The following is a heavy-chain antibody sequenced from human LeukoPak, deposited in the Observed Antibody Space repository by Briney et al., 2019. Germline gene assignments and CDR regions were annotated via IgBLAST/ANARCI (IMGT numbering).Heavy chain of an antibody. V-gene: IGHV4-31*03. J-gene: IGHJ6*02. D-gene: IGHD6-25*01. CDR3: ARMEEAAERYYYYYGMDV. Sequence: SETLSLTCTVSGGSISSGNYYWSWIRQHPGKGLEWIGYMYYRGSTYYNPSLKSRVTISVDTSKNQFSLKLSSVTAADTAVYYCARMEEAAERYYYYYGMDVWGQGTSVTVSS. CDR1: GGSISSGNYY. CDR2: MYYRGST.